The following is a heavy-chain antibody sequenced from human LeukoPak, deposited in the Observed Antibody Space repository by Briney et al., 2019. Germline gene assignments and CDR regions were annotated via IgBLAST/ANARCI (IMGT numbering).Heavy chain of an antibody. CDR3: VRELPSVASSDPDH. CDR2: IKKDGSEK. Sequence: PGGSLRLSCAASGFTFNNYWMTWVRQAPGKGLEWVANIKKDGSEKYYVDSVKGRFTISRDNAHSSVYLQMNSLRVEDTAVYYCVRELPSVASSDPDHWGQGTLVTVSS. J-gene: IGHJ5*02. V-gene: IGHV3-7*01. D-gene: IGHD6-19*01. CDR1: GFTFNNYW.